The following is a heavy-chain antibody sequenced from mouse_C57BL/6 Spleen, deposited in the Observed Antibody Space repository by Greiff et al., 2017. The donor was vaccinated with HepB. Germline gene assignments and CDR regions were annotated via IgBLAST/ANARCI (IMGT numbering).Heavy chain of an antibody. J-gene: IGHJ4*01. D-gene: IGHD2-3*01. Sequence: EVQLQQSGPELVKPGASVKMSCKASGYTFTDYNMHWVKQSHGKSLEWIGYINPNNGGTSYNQKFKGKATLTVNKSSSTAYMELRSLTSEDSAVYYCARSRAMGTGAMDYWGQGTSVTVSS. V-gene: IGHV1-22*01. CDR3: ARSRAMGTGAMDY. CDR1: GYTFTDYN. CDR2: INPNNGGT.